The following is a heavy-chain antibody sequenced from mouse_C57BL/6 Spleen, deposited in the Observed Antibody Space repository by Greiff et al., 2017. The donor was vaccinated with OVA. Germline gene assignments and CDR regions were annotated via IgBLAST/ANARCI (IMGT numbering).Heavy chain of an antibody. CDR2: IHPNSGST. J-gene: IGHJ1*03. CDR1: GYTFTSYW. V-gene: IGHV1-64*01. CDR3: ARGAYYSNYVYCDV. Sequence: QVQLQQPGAELVKPGASVKLSCKASGYTFTSYWMHWVKQRPGQGLEWIGMIHPNSGSTNYNEKFKSKATLTVDKSSSTAYMQLSSLTSEDSAVYYCARGAYYSNYVYCDVWGTGTTVTVSS. D-gene: IGHD2-5*01.